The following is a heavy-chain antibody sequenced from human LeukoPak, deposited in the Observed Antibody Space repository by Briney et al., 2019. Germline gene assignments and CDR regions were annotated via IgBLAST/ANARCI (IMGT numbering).Heavy chain of an antibody. J-gene: IGHJ5*02. CDR2: IYYSGST. V-gene: IGHV4-59*12. CDR3: ARGCLGGWFDP. CDR1: GGSISSYY. D-gene: IGHD2-2*01. Sequence: SETLSLTCTVSGGSISSYYWSWIRQPPGKGLEWIGYIYYSGSTNYNPSLKSRVTISVDTSKNQSSLKLSSVTAADTAVYYCARGCLGGWFDPWGQGTLVTVSS.